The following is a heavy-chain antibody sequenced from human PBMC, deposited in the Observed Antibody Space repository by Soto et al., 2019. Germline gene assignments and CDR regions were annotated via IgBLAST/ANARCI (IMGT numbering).Heavy chain of an antibody. CDR3: ARSGSVPYYYYGLDV. Sequence: QVQLVQSGPELKKPGASVKVSCKASGYTFSTSGISWVRQAPGQGLEWMGWISTYNGDTNYAQKFQGRGTMTTDTSTTTAYMGLRSLRSDDTAVYYCARSGSVPYYYYGLDVWGQGTTVTVSS. D-gene: IGHD3-10*01. V-gene: IGHV1-18*01. CDR2: ISTYNGDT. CDR1: GYTFSTSG. J-gene: IGHJ6*02.